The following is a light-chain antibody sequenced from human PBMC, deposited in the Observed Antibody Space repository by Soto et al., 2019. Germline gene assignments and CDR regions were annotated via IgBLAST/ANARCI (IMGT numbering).Light chain of an antibody. Sequence: DIQLTQSPSFLSASVGDRVTITCRASQGISSYLAWYQQKPGKAPKLLIYAASTLQSGVPSRFSGSGSGTEFTLTISSLQPEAFATCYCQHLDSYSTFGQGTRLEIK. V-gene: IGKV1-9*01. J-gene: IGKJ5*01. CDR3: QHLDSYST. CDR2: AAS. CDR1: QGISSY.